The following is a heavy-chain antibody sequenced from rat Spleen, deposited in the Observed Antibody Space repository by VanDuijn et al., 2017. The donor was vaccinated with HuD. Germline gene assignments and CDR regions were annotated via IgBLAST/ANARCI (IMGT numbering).Heavy chain of an antibody. D-gene: IGHD1-12*02. CDR2: ISTSGSRT. CDR3: ARGTMMVDMYPPFDY. V-gene: IGHV5-58*01. CDR1: GFTFSAYW. J-gene: IGHJ2*01. Sequence: EVQLVETGGGLVQPGRSLKLSCVASGFTFSAYWMYWVRQAPGKGLEWVATISTSGSRTYYPDSVKGRFTISRNNAKSSLYLQMNSLKSEDTATYYCARGTMMVDMYPPFDYWGQGVMVTVSS.